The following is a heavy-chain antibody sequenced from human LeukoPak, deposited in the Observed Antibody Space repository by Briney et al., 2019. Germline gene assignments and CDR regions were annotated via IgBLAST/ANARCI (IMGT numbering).Heavy chain of an antibody. Sequence: GGSLRLSCAASGFTFSSYSMNWVRQAPGKGLEWVSSISSSSSYIYYADSVKGRFTISRDNAKNPLYLQMNSLRAVDTAVYYCARNIAAAGTDDAFDIWGQGTMVTVSS. V-gene: IGHV3-21*01. CDR3: ARNIAAAGTDDAFDI. CDR2: ISSSSSYI. J-gene: IGHJ3*02. CDR1: GFTFSSYS. D-gene: IGHD6-13*01.